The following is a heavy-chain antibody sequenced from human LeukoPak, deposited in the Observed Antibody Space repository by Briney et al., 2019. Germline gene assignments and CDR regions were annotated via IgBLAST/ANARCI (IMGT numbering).Heavy chain of an antibody. CDR1: GFTFSSYA. Sequence: GGSLRLSCAASGFTFSSYAMSWVRQAPGKGLEWVSAISGSGGSTYYADSVKGRFTISRDNSKNTLYLQMNSLRAEDTAVYYCAKMVREFYTISYYFDYWGQGTLVTVSS. V-gene: IGHV3-23*01. CDR3: AKMVREFYTISYYFDY. CDR2: ISGSGGST. D-gene: IGHD2-8*01. J-gene: IGHJ4*02.